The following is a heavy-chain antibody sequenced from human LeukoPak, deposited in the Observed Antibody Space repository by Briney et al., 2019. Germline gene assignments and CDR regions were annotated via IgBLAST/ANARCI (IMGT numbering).Heavy chain of an antibody. D-gene: IGHD6-19*01. CDR2: INPSGGST. Sequence: ASVKVSCKASGYTLTSYYLHWVRQAPGQGLEWMAIINPSGGSTSHAQKFQGRVTITADESTSTAYMELSSLRSEDTAVYYCASPQKVAGYYYYYGMDVWGQGTTVTVSS. J-gene: IGHJ6*02. CDR1: GYTLTSYY. CDR3: ASPQKVAGYYYYYGMDV. V-gene: IGHV1-46*01.